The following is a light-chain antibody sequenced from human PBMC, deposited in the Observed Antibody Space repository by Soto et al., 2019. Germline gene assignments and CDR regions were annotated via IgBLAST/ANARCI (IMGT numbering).Light chain of an antibody. Sequence: QSVLTQAPSASGPPGQRVTISCSGSNSNIGNNNVNWYQMVPGTAPKLLIYRNNQRPSGVPDRFSASKSGTSASLAISGLWSEDEADYYCAAWDDSRSGVVFGGGTKLTVL. CDR2: RNN. V-gene: IGLV1-47*03. J-gene: IGLJ2*01. CDR3: AAWDDSRSGVV. CDR1: NSNIGNNN.